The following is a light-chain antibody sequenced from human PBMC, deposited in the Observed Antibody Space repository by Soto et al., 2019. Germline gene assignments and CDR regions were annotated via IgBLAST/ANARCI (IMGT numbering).Light chain of an antibody. V-gene: IGKV1-12*01. Sequence: DIQMTQSPSSVSASVGDRLTITCRASQGISGWLAWYQQKPGKAPNLLIYDASTLRNGVPSRLSGSGSGTYFTLTISNLQPEDFATYYCQQGNSFPLTFGGGTKVDIK. CDR2: DAS. CDR3: QQGNSFPLT. J-gene: IGKJ4*01. CDR1: QGISGW.